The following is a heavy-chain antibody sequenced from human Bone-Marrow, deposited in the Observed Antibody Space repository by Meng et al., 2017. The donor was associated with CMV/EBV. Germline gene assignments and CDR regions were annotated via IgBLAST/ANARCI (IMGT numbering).Heavy chain of an antibody. CDR1: GFTFSSYS. Sequence: GGSLRLSCAASGFTFSSYSMNWVRQAPGKGLEWVSYISSSSSTIYYADSVKGRFTISRDNSKNTLYLQMNSLRAEDTAVYYCARDDIVVVPAATPHVPTYYYYGMDVWGQGTTVTVSS. V-gene: IGHV3-48*01. J-gene: IGHJ6*02. CDR3: ARDDIVVVPAATPHVPTYYYYGMDV. CDR2: ISSSSSTI. D-gene: IGHD2-2*01.